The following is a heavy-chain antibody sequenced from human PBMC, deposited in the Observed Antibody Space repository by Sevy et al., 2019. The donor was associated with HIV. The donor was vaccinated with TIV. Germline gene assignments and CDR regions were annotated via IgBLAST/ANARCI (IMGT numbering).Heavy chain of an antibody. D-gene: IGHD3-9*01. J-gene: IGHJ3*02. CDR3: ATHYDILTGYYDAFDI. CDR1: GFTFSSYG. CDR2: ISYDGSNK. Sequence: GSLRLSCAASGFTFSSYGMHWVRQAPGKGLEWVAVISYDGSNKYYADSVKGRFTISRDNSKNTLYLQMNSLRAEDTAVYYCATHYDILTGYYDAFDIWGQGTMVTVSS. V-gene: IGHV3-30*03.